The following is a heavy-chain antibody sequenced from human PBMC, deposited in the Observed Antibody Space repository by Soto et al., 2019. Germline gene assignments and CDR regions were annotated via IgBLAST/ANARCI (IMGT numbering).Heavy chain of an antibody. J-gene: IGHJ5*02. V-gene: IGHV3-30*03. CDR1: GFSFSNYG. D-gene: IGHD6-13*01. CDR3: TRDASRDSSARGWFDP. Sequence: GGSLRLSCVASGFSFSNYGMHWVRQAPGKGLEWVAVISYDETNKYYADSVKGRFTISRDNSKNTLYLQMNSLRAEDTAVYYCTRDASRDSSARGWFDPWGPGTLVTVSS. CDR2: ISYDETNK.